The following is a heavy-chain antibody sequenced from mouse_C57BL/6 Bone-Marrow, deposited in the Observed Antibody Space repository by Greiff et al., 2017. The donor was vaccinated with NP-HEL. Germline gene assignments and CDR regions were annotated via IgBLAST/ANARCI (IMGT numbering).Heavy chain of an antibody. Sequence: VQLQQSGPELVKPGASVKISCKASGYAFSSSWMNWVKQRPGKGLEWIGRIYPGDGDTNYNGKFKGKATLTAETSSSTAYMQLSSLTSEDSAVYFCARVGSRGGLAYWGQGTLVTVSA. CDR1: GYAFSSSW. CDR2: IYPGDGDT. J-gene: IGHJ3*01. V-gene: IGHV1-82*01. D-gene: IGHD1-1*01. CDR3: ARVGSRGGLAY.